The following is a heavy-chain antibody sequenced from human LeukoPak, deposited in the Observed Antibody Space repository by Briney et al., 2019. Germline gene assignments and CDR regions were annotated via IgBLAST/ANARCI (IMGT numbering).Heavy chain of an antibody. CDR3: AKVQSRRGYCSGGSCPYYFDY. V-gene: IGHV3-30*02. J-gene: IGHJ4*02. D-gene: IGHD2-15*01. Sequence: GGSLRPSCAAPGFPFRSIGLTWAGKAQGKGLEGVALIGYVGSNKYYADSVKGRFTISRDNSKNTLYLQMNSLRAEDTAVYYCAKVQSRRGYCSGGSCPYYFDYWGQGTLVTVSS. CDR2: IGYVGSNK. CDR1: GFPFRSIG.